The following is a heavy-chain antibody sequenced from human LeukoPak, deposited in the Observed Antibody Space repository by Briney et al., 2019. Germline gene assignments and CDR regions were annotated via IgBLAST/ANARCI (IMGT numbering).Heavy chain of an antibody. J-gene: IGHJ5*02. CDR3: ARASSGGSSWQWFDP. CDR2: INPNSGGT. D-gene: IGHD6-13*01. V-gene: IGHV1-2*02. Sequence: ASVKVSCKASGYTFTDYYMHWLRQAPGQGLEWMGWINPNSGGTNYAQKFQGRVTMARDTSISTAYMELSRLRSDDTAVYYCARASSGGSSWQWFDPWGQGTLVTVSS. CDR1: GYTFTDYY.